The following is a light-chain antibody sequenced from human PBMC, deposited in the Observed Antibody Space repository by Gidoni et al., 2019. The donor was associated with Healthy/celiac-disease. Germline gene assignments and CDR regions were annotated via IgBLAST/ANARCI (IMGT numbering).Light chain of an antibody. CDR1: QRVSSY. CDR3: QQRSNWYT. V-gene: IGKV3-11*01. J-gene: IGKJ2*01. CDR2: DAS. Sequence: EIVLTQSPATLSLSPGESATLSCRASQRVSSYLAWYQQKPCQAPRLLIYDASNRATGFPARFSGSGSGTDFTLTISSLEPEDFAVYYCQQRSNWYTFGQGTKLEIK.